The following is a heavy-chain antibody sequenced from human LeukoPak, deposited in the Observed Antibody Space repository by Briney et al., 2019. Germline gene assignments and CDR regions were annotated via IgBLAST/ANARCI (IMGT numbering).Heavy chain of an antibody. D-gene: IGHD2-2*01. J-gene: IGHJ6*03. V-gene: IGHV4-30-2*01. Sequence: SQTLSLTCTVSGGSISSGGYYWSWIRQPPGKGLEWIGEINHSGSTNYNPSLKSRVTISVDTSKNQFSLKLSSVTAADTAVYYCARESSSWIPYYYYYMDVWGKGTTVTVSS. CDR3: ARESSSWIPYYYYYMDV. CDR2: INHSGST. CDR1: GGSISSGGYY.